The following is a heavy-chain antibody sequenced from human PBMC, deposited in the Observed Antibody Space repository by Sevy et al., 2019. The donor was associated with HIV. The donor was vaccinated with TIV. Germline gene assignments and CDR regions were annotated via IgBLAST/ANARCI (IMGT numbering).Heavy chain of an antibody. CDR3: ARDRELLWFGDSNWFDP. V-gene: IGHV1-2*06. CDR2: INPNSGGT. J-gene: IGHJ5*02. Sequence: GESLKISCKASGYTFTGYYMHWVRQAPGQGLEWMGRINPNSGGTNYAQKFQGRVTMTRDTSISTAYMELSRLRSDDTAVYYCARDRELLWFGDSNWFDPWGQGTLVTVSS. D-gene: IGHD3-10*01. CDR1: GYTFTGYY.